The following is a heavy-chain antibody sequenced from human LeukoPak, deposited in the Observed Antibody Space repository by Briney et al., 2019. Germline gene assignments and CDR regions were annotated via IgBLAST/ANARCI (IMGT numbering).Heavy chain of an antibody. Sequence: GGSLRLSCAASGFTFSSYGMHWVRQAPGKGLEWVAVISYDGSNKYYADSVKGRFTISRDNSKNTLYLQMNSLRAEDTAVYYCARDDALGDNALDIWGQGTMVTVSS. D-gene: IGHD3-16*01. CDR1: GFTFSSYG. CDR2: ISYDGSNK. CDR3: ARDDALGDNALDI. V-gene: IGHV3-30*03. J-gene: IGHJ3*02.